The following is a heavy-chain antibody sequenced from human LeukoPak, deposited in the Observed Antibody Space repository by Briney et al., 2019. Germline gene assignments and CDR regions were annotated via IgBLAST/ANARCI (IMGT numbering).Heavy chain of an antibody. CDR3: ARDLSHDYRGYCYYYMDV. Sequence: SETLSLTCAVYGASFSGYYWSWIRQPPGKGLEWIGEINHSESTNYNPSLKSRVTMSVDTSKNQFSLKLSSVTAPDTAVYYCARDLSHDYRGYCYYYMDVWGKGTTVTVSS. CDR2: INHSEST. CDR1: GASFSGYY. V-gene: IGHV4-34*01. D-gene: IGHD4-11*01. J-gene: IGHJ6*03.